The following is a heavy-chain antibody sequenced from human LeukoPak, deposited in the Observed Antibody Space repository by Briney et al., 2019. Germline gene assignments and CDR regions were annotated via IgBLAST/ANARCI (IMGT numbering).Heavy chain of an antibody. CDR3: ASHSSSWYDVYYYMDV. J-gene: IGHJ6*03. CDR2: MNPNSGNT. CDR1: GYTFTSYD. Sequence: ASVKVSCKASGYTFTSYDINWVRQATGQGLEWMGWMNPNSGNTGYAQKFQGRVTMTRNTSISTAYMELSSLRSEDTAVYYCASHSSSWYDVYYYMDVWGKGTTVTVSS. V-gene: IGHV1-8*01. D-gene: IGHD6-13*01.